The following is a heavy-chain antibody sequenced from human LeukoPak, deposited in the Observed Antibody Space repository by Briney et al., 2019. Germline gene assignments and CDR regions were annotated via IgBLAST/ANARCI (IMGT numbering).Heavy chain of an antibody. V-gene: IGHV1-69*06. J-gene: IGHJ4*02. CDR1: GGTFSNNG. D-gene: IGHD5-18*01. CDR2: ITPIFGTA. CDR3: ARASSDDTAMATPFAY. Sequence: GASVKVSCKXSGGTFSNNGINWVRQAPGQGLEWMGGITPIFGTANYVQKFQGRVTITADKSTSTAYMELSRLRSEDTATYYCARASSDDTAMATPFAYWGQGTLVIVSS.